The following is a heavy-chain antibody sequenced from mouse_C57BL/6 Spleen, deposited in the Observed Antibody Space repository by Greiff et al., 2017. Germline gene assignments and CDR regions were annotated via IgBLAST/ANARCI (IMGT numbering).Heavy chain of an antibody. CDR2: ISNGGGSA. J-gene: IGHJ4*01. Sequence: EVQRVEPGGGLVQPGGSLKLSCAASGFTFSDYYLYWVRQTPAKRLAWVAYISNGGGSAYYPATVKGRFTFSRDNAKNTLYLQMSRLRSVGTAMYYCARQRDYDYYYATDYWGQGTSVTVSS. CDR1: GFTFSDYY. CDR3: ARQRDYDYYYATDY. V-gene: IGHV5-12*01. D-gene: IGHD1-1*01.